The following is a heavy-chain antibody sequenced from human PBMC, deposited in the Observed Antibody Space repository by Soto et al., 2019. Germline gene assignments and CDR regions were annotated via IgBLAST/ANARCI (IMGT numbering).Heavy chain of an antibody. Sequence: SGPTLVNPTETLTLTCTVSGFSLSNARMGVSWIRQPPGKALEWLAHIFSNDEKSYSTSLKSRLTISKDTSKSQVVLTMTNMDPVDTATYHCERISDSSGYYLADYWGQGTLVTVS. J-gene: IGHJ4*02. V-gene: IGHV2-26*01. D-gene: IGHD3-22*01. CDR1: GFSLSNARMG. CDR2: IFSNDEK. CDR3: ERISDSSGYYLADY.